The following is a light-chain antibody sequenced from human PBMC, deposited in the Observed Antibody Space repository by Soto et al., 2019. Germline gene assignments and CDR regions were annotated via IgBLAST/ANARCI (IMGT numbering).Light chain of an antibody. Sequence: EVVLWERPGTLYLNERERSTRSCRASQSVSSSYLAWYQQKPGQAPRLLIYGASSRATGIPDRFSGSGSGTDFTLTISRLEPEDFAVYYCQQYGSSPETFGQGTKVDVK. V-gene: IGKV3-20*01. CDR3: QQYGSSPET. J-gene: IGKJ1*01. CDR2: GAS. CDR1: QSVSSSY.